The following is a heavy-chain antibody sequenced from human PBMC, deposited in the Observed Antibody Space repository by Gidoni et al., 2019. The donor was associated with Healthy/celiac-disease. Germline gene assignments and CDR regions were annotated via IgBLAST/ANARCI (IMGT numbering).Heavy chain of an antibody. CDR1: GGSISSGDYY. J-gene: IGHJ4*02. D-gene: IGHD1-26*01. V-gene: IGHV4-30-4*01. Sequence: QVQLQESGPGLVKPSQTLSLTCTVSGGSISSGDYYWSWIRQPPGKGLEWIGYIYYSGSTYYNPSLKSRVTISVDTSKNQFSLKLSSVTAADTAVYYCARFDDGGEVGATIIDYWGQGTLVTVSS. CDR2: IYYSGST. CDR3: ARFDDGGEVGATIIDY.